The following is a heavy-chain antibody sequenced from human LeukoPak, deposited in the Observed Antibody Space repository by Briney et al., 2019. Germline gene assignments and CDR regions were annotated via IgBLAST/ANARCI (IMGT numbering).Heavy chain of an antibody. CDR3: AKGPAYYFDY. CDR2: IRYDGSIK. V-gene: IGHV3-30*02. Sequence: GGSLRLSCGASGFIFSNYGMHWVRQAPGKGLEWVAFIRYDGSIKYYADSVKDRLTMSRDNSKNTLYLQMNGLRVEDTAVYYCAKGPAYYFDYWGQGTLVTVSS. J-gene: IGHJ4*02. CDR1: GFIFSNYG.